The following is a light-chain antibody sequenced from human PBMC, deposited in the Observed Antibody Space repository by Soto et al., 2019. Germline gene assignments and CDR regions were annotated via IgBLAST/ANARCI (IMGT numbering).Light chain of an antibody. CDR1: SSDVGRYNL. V-gene: IGLV2-23*03. CDR3: CPYESSRTFHVV. CDR2: EGS. J-gene: IGLJ2*01. Sequence: QSALTQPASGAGAPGQSMTISCTGTSSDVGRYNLVSWYQQQPGKAPKLMIYEGSKRPSGVSNRFSGSKSGNTASLTISGLQAEDEADYYWCPYESSRTFHVVFGGGTKLTVL.